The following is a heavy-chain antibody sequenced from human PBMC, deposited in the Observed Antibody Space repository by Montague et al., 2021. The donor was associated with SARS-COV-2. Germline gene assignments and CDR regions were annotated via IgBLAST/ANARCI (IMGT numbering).Heavy chain of an antibody. V-gene: IGHV6-1*01. CDR3: VRDTGSAQAGFDA. D-gene: IGHD4-17*01. CDR2: TNYRSKWTS. Sequence: CAISGDSVWSNTAAWNWIRQSPSGGFDWLGRTNYRSKWTSDYATSVEGRISIDPDTSKNQFFLHLRSVTPEDTGVYYCVRDTGSAQAGFDAWGQGTLVTVSS. CDR1: GDSVWSNTAA. J-gene: IGHJ4*02.